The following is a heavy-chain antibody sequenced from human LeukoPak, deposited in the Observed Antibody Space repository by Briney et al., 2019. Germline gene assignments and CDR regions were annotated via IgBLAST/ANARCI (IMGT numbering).Heavy chain of an antibody. V-gene: IGHV3-30-3*01. Sequence: TGRSLRLSCAASGFTFSNYAMHWVRQAPGKGLEWVALISYDGSNKYYADSVKGRFTISRDNSKNTLHLQINSLRVEDTGVYYCARDKIAFGLLFDYWGQGTLVTVSS. CDR3: ARDKIAFGLLFDY. D-gene: IGHD3/OR15-3a*01. CDR1: GFTFSNYA. CDR2: ISYDGSNK. J-gene: IGHJ4*02.